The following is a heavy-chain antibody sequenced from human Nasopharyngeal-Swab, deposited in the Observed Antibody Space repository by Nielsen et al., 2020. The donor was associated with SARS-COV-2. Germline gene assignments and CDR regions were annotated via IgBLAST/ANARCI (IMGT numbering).Heavy chain of an antibody. Sequence: SETLSLTCTASGYSISSGYYWGWIRQPPGKGLEWIGSIYHSGSTYYNPSLKSRVTISVDTSKNQFSLKLSSVTAADTAVYYCARGGYSSGWVVYWGQGTLVTVSS. CDR3: ARGGYSSGWVVY. CDR2: IYHSGST. J-gene: IGHJ4*02. D-gene: IGHD6-19*01. CDR1: GYSISSGYY. V-gene: IGHV4-38-2*02.